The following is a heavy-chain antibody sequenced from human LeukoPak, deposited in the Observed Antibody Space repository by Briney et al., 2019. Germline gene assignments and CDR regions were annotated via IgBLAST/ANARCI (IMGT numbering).Heavy chain of an antibody. D-gene: IGHD6-19*01. CDR3: AANIAVTGRAFDY. J-gene: IGHJ4*02. CDR1: GYTFTGYY. V-gene: IGHV1-2*02. CDR2: INPNSGGT. Sequence: ASVKVSCKASGYTFTGYYMYWVRQPPGQGLEWMGWINPNSGGTNSAQKFQGRVTMTRDTSISTAYMELSRLRSDDTAVYYCAANIAVTGRAFDYWGQGTLVTVSS.